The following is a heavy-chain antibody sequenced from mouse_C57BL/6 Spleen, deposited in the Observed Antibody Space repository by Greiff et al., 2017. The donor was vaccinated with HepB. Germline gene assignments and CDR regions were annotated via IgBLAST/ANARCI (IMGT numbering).Heavy chain of an antibody. CDR2: INYDGSST. V-gene: IGHV5-16*01. D-gene: IGHD2-5*01. J-gene: IGHJ4*01. Sequence: EVQRVESEGGLVQPGSSMKLSCTASGFTFSDYYMAWVRQVPEKGLEWVANINYDGSSTYYLDSLKSRFIISRDNAKNILYLQMSSLKSEDTATYYCARDNSNYAGYAMDYWGQGTSVTVSS. CDR1: GFTFSDYY. CDR3: ARDNSNYAGYAMDY.